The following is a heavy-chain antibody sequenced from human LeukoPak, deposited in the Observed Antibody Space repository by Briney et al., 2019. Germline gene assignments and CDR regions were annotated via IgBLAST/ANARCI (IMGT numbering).Heavy chain of an antibody. D-gene: IGHD4-17*01. CDR1: GGSMNNYY. J-gene: IGHJ5*02. V-gene: IGHV4-59*01. CDR3: ARYDYGDCWFDP. CDR2: ISDSGST. Sequence: PSETLSLTCTVSGGSMNNYYWSWIRQAPGKGLEWIGYISDSGSTNYNPSLRSRVTISVDTSKNQFSLKLSSVTAADTALYYCARYDYGDCWFDPWGQGTLVTVS.